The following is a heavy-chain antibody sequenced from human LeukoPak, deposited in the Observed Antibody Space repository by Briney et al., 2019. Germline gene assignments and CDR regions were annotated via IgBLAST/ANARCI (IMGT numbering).Heavy chain of an antibody. Sequence: GGSLRLSCAASGFTFSSYSMNWVRQAPGKGLEGVSSISSTSSYIYYADSAKGRFTISRDNAKNSLYLQMNSLRAEDTAVYDCARAGDDCSSTSCYYPYGMDVWGQGTTVTVSS. CDR3: ARAGDDCSSTSCYYPYGMDV. V-gene: IGHV3-21*01. D-gene: IGHD2-2*01. J-gene: IGHJ6*02. CDR1: GFTFSSYS. CDR2: ISSTSSYI.